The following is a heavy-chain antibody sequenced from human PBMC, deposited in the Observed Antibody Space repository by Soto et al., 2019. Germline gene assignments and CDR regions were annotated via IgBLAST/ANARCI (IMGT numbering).Heavy chain of an antibody. Sequence: ASVKVSCKASGYTFTGYYMHWVRQAPGQGLEWMGWINPNGGGTNYAQKFQGWVTMTRDTSISTAYMELSRLRSDDTAVYYCARQVHDFWSGYYSSSTDNWFDPWGQGTLVTVSS. CDR1: GYTFTGYY. J-gene: IGHJ5*02. V-gene: IGHV1-2*04. D-gene: IGHD3-3*01. CDR3: ARQVHDFWSGYYSSSTDNWFDP. CDR2: INPNGGGT.